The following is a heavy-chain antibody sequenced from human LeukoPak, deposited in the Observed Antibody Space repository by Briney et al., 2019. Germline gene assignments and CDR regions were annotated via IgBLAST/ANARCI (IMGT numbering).Heavy chain of an antibody. J-gene: IGHJ4*02. CDR3: AKGARGSYYALFDY. D-gene: IGHD1-26*01. V-gene: IGHV3-23*01. CDR2: ISGSGGST. CDR1: GFTFSSYA. Sequence: PGGSLRLSCAASGFTFSSYAMSWVRQAQGKGLEWVSAISGSGGSTYYADSVTGRFTISRDNSKNALYLQMNSLRAEDTAVYYCAKGARGSYYALFDYWGQGTLVTVSS.